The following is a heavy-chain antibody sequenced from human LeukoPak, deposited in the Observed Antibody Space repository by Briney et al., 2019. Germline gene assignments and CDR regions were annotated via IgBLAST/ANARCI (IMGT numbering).Heavy chain of an antibody. V-gene: IGHV3-9*01. D-gene: IGHD3-3*01. CDR3: AKTPAYDFWSGYYFDY. Sequence: PGRSLRLSCAASGFTFDVYAMHWVRQAPGKGLEWVSGISWNSGSIGYADSVKGRFTISRDNAKNSLYLQMNSLRAEDTALYYCAKTPAYDFWSGYYFDYWGQGTLVTVSS. J-gene: IGHJ4*02. CDR1: GFTFDVYA. CDR2: ISWNSGSI.